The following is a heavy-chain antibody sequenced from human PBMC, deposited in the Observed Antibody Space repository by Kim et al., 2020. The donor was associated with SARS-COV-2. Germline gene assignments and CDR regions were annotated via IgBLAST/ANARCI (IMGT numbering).Heavy chain of an antibody. Sequence: ADSVEGRFTITRDYAKNTLYLQMNSLRAEDTAVYYCARGHLGELSSNDYWGQGTLVTVSS. V-gene: IGHV3-74*01. CDR3: ARGHLGELSSNDY. J-gene: IGHJ4*02. D-gene: IGHD3-16*02.